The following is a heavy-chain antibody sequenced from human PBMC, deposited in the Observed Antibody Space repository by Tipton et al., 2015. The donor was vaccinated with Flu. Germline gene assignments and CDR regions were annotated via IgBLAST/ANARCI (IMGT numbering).Heavy chain of an antibody. J-gene: IGHJ4*02. V-gene: IGHV4-31*01. D-gene: IGHD6-13*01. CDR3: ARGVAAAGTSYYFDH. CDR1: GGSISSGGYY. CDR2: IYYSGST. Sequence: TLSLTCTVSGGSISSGGYYWSWIRQHPGKGLEWIGYIYYSGSTYYNPSLKSLVTISVDTSKNQFSLKLSSVTAADTAVYYCARGVAAAGTSYYFDHWGQGTLVTVSS.